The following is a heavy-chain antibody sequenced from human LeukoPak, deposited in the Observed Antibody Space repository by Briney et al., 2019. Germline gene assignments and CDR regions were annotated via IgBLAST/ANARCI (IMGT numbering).Heavy chain of an antibody. CDR2: VSATGYTT. CDR1: GFTFSSYG. D-gene: IGHD3-9*01. Sequence: GGTLRLSCVASGFTFSSYGMSWVRQAPGKGLEWVSYVSATGYTTNYADSVKGRFTISRDNSKNTLYLHMNSLRAQDTAVYYCAKIPDIYAFDIWGQGKMVTVSS. V-gene: IGHV3-23*01. J-gene: IGHJ3*02. CDR3: AKIPDIYAFDI.